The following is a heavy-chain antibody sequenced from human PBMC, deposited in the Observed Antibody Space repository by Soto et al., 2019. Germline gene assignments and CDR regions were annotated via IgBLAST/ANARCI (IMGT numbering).Heavy chain of an antibody. CDR3: ARELKGAFDI. CDR1: GYTFTSYG. Sequence: ASVKVSCKASGYTFTSYGISWVRQAPGQGLEWVGWISAYNGNTNYAQKLQGRVTMTPDTSTSTAYMGLRSLGSDDTAVYYCARELKGAFDIWGQGTMVTVSS. D-gene: IGHD3-16*01. CDR2: ISAYNGNT. J-gene: IGHJ3*02. V-gene: IGHV1-18*01.